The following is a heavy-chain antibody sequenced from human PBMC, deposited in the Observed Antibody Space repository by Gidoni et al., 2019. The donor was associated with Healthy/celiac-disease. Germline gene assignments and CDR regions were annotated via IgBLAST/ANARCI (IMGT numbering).Heavy chain of an antibody. D-gene: IGHD3-22*01. CDR3: ARAGGVYYDSSGPSPSPISY. CDR1: GGTFSSYA. J-gene: IGHJ4*02. Sequence: QVQLVQSGAEVKKPGSSVKVSCKASGGTFSSYAISWVRQAPGQGLEWMGGIIPIFGTANYAQKFQGRVTITADESTSTAYMELSSLRSEDTAVYYCARAGGVYYDSSGPSPSPISYWGQGTLVTVSS. V-gene: IGHV1-69*01. CDR2: IIPIFGTA.